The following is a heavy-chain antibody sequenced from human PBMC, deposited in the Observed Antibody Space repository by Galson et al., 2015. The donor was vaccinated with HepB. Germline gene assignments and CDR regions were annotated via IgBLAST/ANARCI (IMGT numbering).Heavy chain of an antibody. J-gene: IGHJ3*01. V-gene: IGHV3-21*01. CDR2: ISPPGNDI. CDR3: ARDLGTLFGVVVDAFDL. Sequence: PGKGLEWVSSISPPGNDIYYADSVRGRFTVSRDNVDQSLYLQMNSLRPEDTALYYCARDLGTLFGVVVDAFDLWGQGTMVTVSS. D-gene: IGHD3-3*01.